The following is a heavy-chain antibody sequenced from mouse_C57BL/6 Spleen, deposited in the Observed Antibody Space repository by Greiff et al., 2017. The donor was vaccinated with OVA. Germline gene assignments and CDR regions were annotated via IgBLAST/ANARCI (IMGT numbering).Heavy chain of an antibody. D-gene: IGHD2-3*01. V-gene: IGHV5-9-1*02. J-gene: IGHJ2*01. CDR2: ISSGGDYI. CDR1: GFTFSSYA. CDR3: TRGGNYDGYYDCDY. Sequence: EVQLVESGEGLVKPGGSLKLSCAASGFTFSSYAMSWVRQTPEKRLEWVAYISSGGDYIYYADTVKGRFTISRDNARNTLYLQMSSLKSEDTAMYYCTRGGNYDGYYDCDYWGQGTTLTVSS.